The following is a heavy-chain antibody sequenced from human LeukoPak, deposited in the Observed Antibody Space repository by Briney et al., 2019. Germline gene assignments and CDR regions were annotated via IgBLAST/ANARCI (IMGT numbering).Heavy chain of an antibody. J-gene: IGHJ5*02. V-gene: IGHV4-39*07. Sequence: SETLSLTCTVSGDSISSSNYYWGWIRQPPGKGLEWIGSICYTENTSYNPSLKSRATISVDTSKNQFSLKVSSMTAADTAIYYCARDSGTTGEVKFDPWGQGTLVTVSS. CDR1: GDSISSSNYY. D-gene: IGHD3-10*01. CDR2: ICYTENT. CDR3: ARDSGTTGEVKFDP.